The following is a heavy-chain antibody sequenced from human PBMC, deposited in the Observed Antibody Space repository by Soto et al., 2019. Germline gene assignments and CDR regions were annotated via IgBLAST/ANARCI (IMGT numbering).Heavy chain of an antibody. D-gene: IGHD3-10*01. J-gene: IGHJ4*02. CDR1: GFTFSSYA. Sequence: QVQLVESGGGVVQPGRSLRLSCAASGFTFSSYAMHWVRQAPGKGLEWVAVISYDGSNKYYADSVKGRFTISRDNSKNTLYLQMNSLRAEDTAVYCCARGEYSGSYYWIPYYFDYWGQGTLVTVSS. CDR3: ARGEYSGSYYWIPYYFDY. V-gene: IGHV3-30-3*01. CDR2: ISYDGSNK.